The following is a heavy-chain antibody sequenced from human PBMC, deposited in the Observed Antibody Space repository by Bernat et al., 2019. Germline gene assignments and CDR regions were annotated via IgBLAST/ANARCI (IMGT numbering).Heavy chain of an antibody. CDR1: GFTFSSYA. CDR3: ARGDLLSLGELALSY. CDR2: ISYDGSNK. V-gene: IGHV3-30-3*01. J-gene: IGHJ4*02. Sequence: VQLVESGGGLVQPGGSLRLTCAASASGFTFSSYAMHWVRQAPGKGLEWVAVISYDGSNKYYADSVKGRFTISRDNSKNTLYLQMNSLRAEDTAVYYCARGDLLSLGELALSYWGQGTLVTVSS. D-gene: IGHD3-16*02.